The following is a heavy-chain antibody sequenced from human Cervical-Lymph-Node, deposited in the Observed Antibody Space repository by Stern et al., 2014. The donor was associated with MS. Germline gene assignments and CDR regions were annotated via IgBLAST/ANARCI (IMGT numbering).Heavy chain of an antibody. CDR3: ARDSTAWSPSFDY. V-gene: IGHV4-59*01. CDR2: VYYSGKT. Sequence: VQLVESGPGLVKPSETLSLTCAVSGGSISGYYWNWIRQSPGKGLEWIGSVYYSGKTNYNPSRNGRVTISLDTSKSQFSLRLSSVTAGDTAVYYCARDSTAWSPSFDYWGQGTLVTVSS. J-gene: IGHJ4*02. CDR1: GGSISGYY. D-gene: IGHD1-1*01.